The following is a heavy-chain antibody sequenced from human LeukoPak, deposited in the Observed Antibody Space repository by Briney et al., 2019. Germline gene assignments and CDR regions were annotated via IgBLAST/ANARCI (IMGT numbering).Heavy chain of an antibody. Sequence: SETLSLTCAVYGGSFSGYYWSWIRQPPGKGLEWIGYIYHSGSTYYNPSLKSRVTISVDRSKNQFSLKLSSVTAADTAVYYCARYYDFWSGQNWFDPWGQGTLVTVSS. CDR1: GGSFSGYY. CDR2: IYHSGST. CDR3: ARYYDFWSGQNWFDP. D-gene: IGHD3-3*01. J-gene: IGHJ5*02. V-gene: IGHV4-34*01.